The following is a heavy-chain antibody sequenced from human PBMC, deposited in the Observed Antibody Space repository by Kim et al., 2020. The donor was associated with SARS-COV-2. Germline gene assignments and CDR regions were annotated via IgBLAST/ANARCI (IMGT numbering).Heavy chain of an antibody. CDR2: ISSTTNYT. D-gene: IGHD6-13*01. J-gene: IGHJ5*02. CDR1: GFTISDYY. V-gene: IGHV3-11*05. Sequence: GGSLRLSCAASGFTISDYYMSWIRQAPGKGLEWVSYISSTTNYTRYADSVKGRFAISRDNAKNSLYLQMNSLRAEDTAVYYCARVALGSSSWYWFDPWGQGTLVTVSS. CDR3: ARVALGSSSWYWFDP.